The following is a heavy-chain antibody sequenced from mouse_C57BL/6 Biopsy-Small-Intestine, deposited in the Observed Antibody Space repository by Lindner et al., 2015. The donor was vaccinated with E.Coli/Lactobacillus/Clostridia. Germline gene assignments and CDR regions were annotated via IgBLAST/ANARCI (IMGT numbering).Heavy chain of an antibody. CDR2: INPNTGGT. V-gene: IGHV1-42*01. CDR3: ARSFYGSFDY. D-gene: IGHD1-1*01. J-gene: IGHJ2*01. CDR1: GYSFTGYY. Sequence: VQLQESGPELVKPGASVKISCKASGYSFTGYYMNWVKQSPEKSLEWIGEINPNTGGTTYNQKFKAKATLTVDKSSSTAYMQLKSLTSEDSAVYYCARSFYGSFDYWGQGTTLTVSS.